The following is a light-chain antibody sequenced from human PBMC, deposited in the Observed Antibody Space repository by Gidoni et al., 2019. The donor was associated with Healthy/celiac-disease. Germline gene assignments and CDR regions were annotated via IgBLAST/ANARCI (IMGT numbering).Light chain of an antibody. CDR2: DAS. Sequence: EIVLTQSPATLSLSPGERATLSCRASQSVSSYLAWYQQQPGQAPRLLIYDASNRATGIPARFSGSGSGTDFTLPISSLEPEDFSVYYCQQRSNWPPTFGGGTKVEIK. V-gene: IGKV3-11*01. CDR3: QQRSNWPPT. CDR1: QSVSSY. J-gene: IGKJ4*01.